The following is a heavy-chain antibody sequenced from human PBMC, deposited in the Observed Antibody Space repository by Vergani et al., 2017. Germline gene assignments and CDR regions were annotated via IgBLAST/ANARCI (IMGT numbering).Heavy chain of an antibody. J-gene: IGHJ4*02. CDR3: AKDATLRFPNY. Sequence: TASGFTFSNYAMSWVRQAPGKGVEWVSTISGGVDVDSTFYAYSVKGRFTISRDNSKNTLFLQMNSLRADDTAVYFCAKDATLRFPNYWGQGTLVTVSS. D-gene: IGHD4-17*01. CDR1: GFTFSNYA. V-gene: IGHV3-23*01. CDR2: ISGGVDVDST.